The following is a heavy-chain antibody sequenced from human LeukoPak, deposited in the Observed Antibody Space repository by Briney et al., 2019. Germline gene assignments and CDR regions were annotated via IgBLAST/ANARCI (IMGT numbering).Heavy chain of an antibody. V-gene: IGHV1-3*01. D-gene: IGHD3-22*01. CDR3: ANPRYDSSGYYYVD. J-gene: IGHJ4*02. CDR2: INGGSGYT. Sequence: GASVKVSCKASGYTFTDYTMHSLRQAPGQRLDWMGWINGGSGYTKYSPEFQGRVTITRDTSASTAYMELSSLRSEDTAVYYCANPRYDSSGYYYVDWGQGTLVTVSS. CDR1: GYTFTDYT.